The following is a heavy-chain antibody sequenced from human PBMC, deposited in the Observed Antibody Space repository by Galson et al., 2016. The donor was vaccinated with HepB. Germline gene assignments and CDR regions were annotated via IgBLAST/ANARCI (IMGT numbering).Heavy chain of an antibody. J-gene: IGHJ6*02. CDR3: ARAVSAYYGMDV. Sequence: SLRLSCAGSGFTFSSFAMHWVRQAPGKGLEWVAVISYDGSNKYYADSVKGRFTISRDNPKNTLSLQMNSLRAEDTAVYYCARAVSAYYGMDVWGQGTTVTVS. V-gene: IGHV3-30-3*01. CDR1: GFTFSSFA. CDR2: ISYDGSNK.